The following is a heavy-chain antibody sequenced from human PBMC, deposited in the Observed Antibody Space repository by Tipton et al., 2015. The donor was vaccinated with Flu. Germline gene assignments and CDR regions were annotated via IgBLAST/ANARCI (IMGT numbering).Heavy chain of an antibody. J-gene: IGHJ6*02. CDR3: ARDRPNYYYYGMDV. Sequence: TLSLTCTVSGGSISSYYWSWIRQPPGKGLEWIGYIYYSGSTNYSPSLKSRVTISVDTSKNQFSLKLSSVTAADTAVYYCARDRPNYYYYGMDVWGQGTTVTVPS. CDR1: GGSISSYY. V-gene: IGHV4-59*01. CDR2: IYYSGST.